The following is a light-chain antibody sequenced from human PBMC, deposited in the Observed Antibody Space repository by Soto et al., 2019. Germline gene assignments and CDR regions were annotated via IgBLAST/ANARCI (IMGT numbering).Light chain of an antibody. CDR1: STDIGGYNF. V-gene: IGLV2-8*01. CDR2: EVY. J-gene: IGLJ2*01. CDR3: TSFARSEDPCVV. Sequence: QSVLTQPPSASGSPGQSFTISCTGTSTDIGGYNFVSWYQQQPGKAPTLLIYEVYKRPSGVPDRFSGSKSGNTASLTVSGRQADDDADYYCTSFARSEDPCVVFGGGTQLTVL.